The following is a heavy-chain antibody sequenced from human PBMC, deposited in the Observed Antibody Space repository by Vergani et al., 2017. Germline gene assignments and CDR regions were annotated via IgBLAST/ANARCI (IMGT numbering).Heavy chain of an antibody. V-gene: IGHV3-21*01. CDR3: ARDSLVGYCSGGSCYSAWFDP. CDR1: GFTFSSYS. CDR2: ISSSSKYI. D-gene: IGHD2-15*01. Sequence: EVQLLESGGGLVQPGGSLRLSCAASGFTFSSYSMNWVRQAPGKGLEWVSSISSSSKYIYYADSVKGRFTISRDNAKNSLYLQMNSLRAEDTAVYYCARDSLVGYCSGGSCYSAWFDPWGQGTLVTVSS. J-gene: IGHJ5*02.